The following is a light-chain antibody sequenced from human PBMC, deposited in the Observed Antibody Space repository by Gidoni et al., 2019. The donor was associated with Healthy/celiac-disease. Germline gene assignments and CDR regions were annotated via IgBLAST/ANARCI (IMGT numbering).Light chain of an antibody. CDR2: EVS. V-gene: IGLV2-14*01. CDR1: SSDGGGYND. CDR3: SSYTSSSPWV. J-gene: IGLJ3*02. Sequence: QSALTQPASVSGSPGQSITISCTGTSSDGGGYNDVSWYQQHPGKAPKLMIYEVSNRPSGVSNRFSGSKSGNTASLTISGLQAEDEADYYCSSYTSSSPWVFGGGTKLTVL.